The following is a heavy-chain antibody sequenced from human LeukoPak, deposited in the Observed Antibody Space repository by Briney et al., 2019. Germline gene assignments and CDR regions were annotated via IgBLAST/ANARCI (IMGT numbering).Heavy chain of an antibody. D-gene: IGHD4-17*01. Sequence: GGSLRLSCAASGFTVSSNYMSWVRQAPGKGLEWVSVIYSGGSTYYADSVKGRFTISRDNSKNTLYLQMNSLRAEDTAVYYCARSDYGDPSGFSDWGQGTLVTVSS. J-gene: IGHJ4*02. CDR2: IYSGGST. V-gene: IGHV3-66*01. CDR1: GFTVSSNY. CDR3: ARSDYGDPSGFSD.